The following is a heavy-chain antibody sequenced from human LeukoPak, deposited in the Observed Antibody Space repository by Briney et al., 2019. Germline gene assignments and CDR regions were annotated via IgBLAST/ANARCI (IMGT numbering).Heavy chain of an antibody. CDR3: ARDGVGNHGDYVLGGNWFDP. CDR2: ISSSGSTI. J-gene: IGHJ5*02. D-gene: IGHD4-17*01. Sequence: PGGSLRLSCAASGFTFSSYEMNWFRQAPGKGLEWVSYISSSGSTIYYADSVKGRFTISRDNAKNSLYLQMNSLRAEDTAVYYCARDGVGNHGDYVLGGNWFDPWGQGTLVTVSS. CDR1: GFTFSSYE. V-gene: IGHV3-48*03.